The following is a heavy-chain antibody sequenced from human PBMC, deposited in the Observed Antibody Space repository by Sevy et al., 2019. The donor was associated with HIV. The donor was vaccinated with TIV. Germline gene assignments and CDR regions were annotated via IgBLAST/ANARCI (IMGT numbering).Heavy chain of an antibody. CDR2: IGTLGDT. CDR1: GFSFSGSD. J-gene: IGHJ5*02. Sequence: GGSLRLSCAGXGFSFSGSDMHWVRQPTGKGLEWISSIGTLGDTFYADSVKGRFTISRDNAKSSLYLEMSSLRAGDTALYXCVRGLQTHCDRTXCPLDXXGQGTLVTVSS. D-gene: IGHD2-21*01. V-gene: IGHV3-13*01. CDR3: VRGLQTHCDRTXCPLDX.